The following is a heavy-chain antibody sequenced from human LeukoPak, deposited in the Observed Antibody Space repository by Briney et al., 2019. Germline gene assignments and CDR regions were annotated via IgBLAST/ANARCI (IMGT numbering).Heavy chain of an antibody. CDR3: ARLVAVVGGTGDAFDI. V-gene: IGHV4-31*03. CDR1: GGSISSGGYY. Sequence: SQTLSLTCTVSGGSISSGGYYWSWIRQHPGKGLEWIGYIYYSGSTYYNPSLMSRVTISVDTSKNQFSLKLSSVTAADTAVYYCARLVAVVGGTGDAFDIWGQGTMVTVSS. J-gene: IGHJ3*02. CDR2: IYYSGST. D-gene: IGHD1-26*01.